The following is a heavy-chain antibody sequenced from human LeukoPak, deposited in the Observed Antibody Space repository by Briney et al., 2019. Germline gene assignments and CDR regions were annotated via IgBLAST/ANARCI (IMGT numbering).Heavy chain of an antibody. CDR1: GFTFSSYS. CDR2: ISSSSSYI. D-gene: IGHD6-19*01. Sequence: PGRSLRLSCAASGFTFSSYSMNWVRQAPGKGLEWVSSISSSSSYIYYADSVKGRFTISRDNSKNTLYLQMNSLRTEDTAVYYCARDAVEVSNIVVAPDYWGQGTLVTVSS. J-gene: IGHJ4*02. V-gene: IGHV3-21*01. CDR3: ARDAVEVSNIVVAPDY.